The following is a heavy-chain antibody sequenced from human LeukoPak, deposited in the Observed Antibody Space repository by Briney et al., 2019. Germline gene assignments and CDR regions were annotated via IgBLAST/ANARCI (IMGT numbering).Heavy chain of an antibody. CDR3: ARGLAVTTFSYFDY. Sequence: SETLSLTCTVSGGSISTYCWSWNRQPPGKGLEWIGYIYYSGSTNYNPSLKSRVTISVDTSKNQFSLKLSSVTAADTAVYYCARGLAVTTFSYFDYWGQGTLVTVSS. CDR2: IYYSGST. V-gene: IGHV4-59*01. J-gene: IGHJ4*02. D-gene: IGHD4-17*01. CDR1: GGSISTYC.